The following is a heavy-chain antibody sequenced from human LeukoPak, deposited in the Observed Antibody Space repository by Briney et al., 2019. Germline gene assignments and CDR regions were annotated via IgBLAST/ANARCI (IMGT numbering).Heavy chain of an antibody. D-gene: IGHD3-16*01. CDR2: VSYDGTKK. V-gene: IGHV3-30*18. Sequence: PGRSLRLSCVASGFAFRSYGMHWVRQAPGKGPQGLATVSYDGTKKYYGDSVKGRFTISRDNSKNTLYLQMSSLRPDDTAVYYCAKDKGEEGGFDYWGQGTLVTVSS. CDR3: AKDKGEEGGFDY. CDR1: GFAFRSYG. J-gene: IGHJ4*02.